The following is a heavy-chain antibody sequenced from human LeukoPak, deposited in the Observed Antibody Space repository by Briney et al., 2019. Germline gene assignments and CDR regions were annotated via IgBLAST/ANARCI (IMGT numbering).Heavy chain of an antibody. V-gene: IGHV1-69*13. CDR2: IIPIFGTA. CDR1: GGTFSSYA. J-gene: IGHJ4*02. CDR3: ARDDSSSSGPDY. Sequence: SVKVSCKASGGTFSSYAISWVRQAPGQGLEWMGGIIPIFGTANYAQKFQGRVTITADESTSTAYMELSSLRSEDTAVYYCARDDSSSSGPDYWGQGTLVTVSS. D-gene: IGHD6-6*01.